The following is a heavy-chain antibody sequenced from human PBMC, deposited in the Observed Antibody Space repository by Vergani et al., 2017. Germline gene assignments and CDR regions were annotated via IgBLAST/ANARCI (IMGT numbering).Heavy chain of an antibody. CDR3: ARVCPAAAGQNRYYYYYYMDV. J-gene: IGHJ6*03. CDR2: INHSGST. D-gene: IGHD6-13*01. CDR1: GGSFSGYY. Sequence: QVQLQQWGAGLLKPSETLSLTCAVYGGSFSGYYWSWIRQPPGKGLEWVGEINHSGSTNYNPSLKSRVTISVDTSKSQFSLKLSSVPAAEPAVYYCARVCPAAAGQNRYYYYYYMDVWGKGSTVSVSS. V-gene: IGHV4-34*01.